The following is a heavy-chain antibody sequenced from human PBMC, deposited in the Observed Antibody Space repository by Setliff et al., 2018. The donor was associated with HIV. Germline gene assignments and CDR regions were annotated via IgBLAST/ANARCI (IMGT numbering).Heavy chain of an antibody. J-gene: IGHJ5*02. V-gene: IGHV1-46*02. D-gene: IGHD1-26*01. CDR3: ARAGRRGREQGSKGFDP. CDR1: GYTFNTYY. Sequence: AASVKVSCKASGYTFNTYYVHWVRQAPGQGLEWMGLINPSGDFTFYAQKFQGRVIMTRDTSANTVYLEIRSLISEDTAVYYCARAGRRGREQGSKGFDPWGQGTLVTVSS. CDR2: INPSGDFT.